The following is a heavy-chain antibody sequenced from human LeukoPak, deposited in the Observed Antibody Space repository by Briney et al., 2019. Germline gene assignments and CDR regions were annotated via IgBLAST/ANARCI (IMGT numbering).Heavy chain of an antibody. Sequence: ASVKVSCKASGYTFTSYAMNWVRQAPGQGLEWMGWINTNTGNPTYAQGFTGRFVFSLDTSVSAAYLQISSLKAEDTAVYYCAREAPYSGSYYYYYGMDVWGQGTTVTVSS. J-gene: IGHJ6*02. D-gene: IGHD1-26*01. CDR2: INTNTGNP. V-gene: IGHV7-4-1*02. CDR1: GYTFTSYA. CDR3: AREAPYSGSYYYYYGMDV.